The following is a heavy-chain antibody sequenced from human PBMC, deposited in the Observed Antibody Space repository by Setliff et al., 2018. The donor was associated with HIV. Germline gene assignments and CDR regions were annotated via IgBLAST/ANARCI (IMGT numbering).Heavy chain of an antibody. J-gene: IGHJ5*02. CDR2: IHPSGGST. CDR3: ARVRYCSGGSCYGGEYWFDP. V-gene: IGHV1-46*01. D-gene: IGHD2-15*01. Sequence: ASVKVSCKASGYTFTSYYIHWVRQAPGQGLEWMGVIHPSGGSTSYAQSFQDRVTMTRDTSTSTVYMELSSLRSEDSAVYYCARVRYCSGGSCYGGEYWFDPWGQGTLVTVSS. CDR1: GYTFTSYY.